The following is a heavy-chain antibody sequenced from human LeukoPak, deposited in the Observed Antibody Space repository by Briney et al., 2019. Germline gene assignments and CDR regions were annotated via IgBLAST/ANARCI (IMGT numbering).Heavy chain of an antibody. CDR3: AGSSSWYSSDY. CDR1: GGSFSGYY. V-gene: IGHV4-34*01. CDR2: INHSGST. Sequence: SETLSLTCAVYGGSFSGYYWSWIRQPPGKGLEWIGEINHSGSTNYNPSLKSRVTISVDTSKNQFSLKLGSVTAADTAVYYCAGSSSWYSSDYWGQGTLVTVSS. J-gene: IGHJ4*02. D-gene: IGHD6-13*01.